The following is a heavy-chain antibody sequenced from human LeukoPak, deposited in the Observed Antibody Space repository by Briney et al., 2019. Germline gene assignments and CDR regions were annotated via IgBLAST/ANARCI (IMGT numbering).Heavy chain of an antibody. Sequence: ASVKVSCKASGYTFTSYGISWVRQAPGQGLEWMGWISAYNGNTNYAQKFQGRVTMTRNTSISTAYMELSSLRSEDTAVYYCARAMVRESFDYWGQGTLVTVSS. CDR3: ARAMVRESFDY. CDR1: GYTFTSYG. J-gene: IGHJ4*02. CDR2: ISAYNGNT. V-gene: IGHV1-18*01. D-gene: IGHD3-10*01.